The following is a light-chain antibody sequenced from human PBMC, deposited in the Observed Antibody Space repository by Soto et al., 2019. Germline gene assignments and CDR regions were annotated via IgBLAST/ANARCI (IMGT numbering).Light chain of an antibody. CDR3: QQRSNSPPIT. CDR1: QSVRTY. J-gene: IGKJ5*01. CDR2: DAS. Sequence: DILLMKSPATLSLSPRQGSVFACRASQSVRTYLAWYQEKPGQAPRLLIYDASNRAAGVPVRFSGSGSGTDFTLTISSVEPDDFAVYYCQQRSNSPPITFGQGTRLEI. V-gene: IGKV3-11*01.